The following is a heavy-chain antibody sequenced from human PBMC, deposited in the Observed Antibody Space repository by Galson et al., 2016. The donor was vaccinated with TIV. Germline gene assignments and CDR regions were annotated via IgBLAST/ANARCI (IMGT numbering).Heavy chain of an antibody. D-gene: IGHD2-21*02. Sequence: SLRLSCATSQFTFTSYSIHWVRQAPGKGLEWLSVLSSDGSNKFYADSVKGRFTLSRDKSKRTVFLQMDRLTPDDTAVYYCARDAVTYPSYYHLYEMDVWGQGTTVTVSS. V-gene: IGHV3-30*04. CDR3: ARDAVTYPSYYHLYEMDV. CDR1: QFTFTSYS. J-gene: IGHJ6*02. CDR2: LSSDGSNK.